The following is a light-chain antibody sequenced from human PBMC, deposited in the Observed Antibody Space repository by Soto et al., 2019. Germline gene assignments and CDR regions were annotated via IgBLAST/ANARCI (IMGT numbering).Light chain of an antibody. CDR1: SSDVGNYDY. CDR2: EVR. CDR3: SSYGITPYV. V-gene: IGLV2-14*01. J-gene: IGLJ1*01. Sequence: QSVLTQPASVSGSPGQSITISCTGTSSDVGNYDYVSWYQQHPGKAPKLIIYEVRDRPSGVSNRFSGSKSGNTASLTISGLQAEDEADYNCSSYGITPYVFATGTKVTVL.